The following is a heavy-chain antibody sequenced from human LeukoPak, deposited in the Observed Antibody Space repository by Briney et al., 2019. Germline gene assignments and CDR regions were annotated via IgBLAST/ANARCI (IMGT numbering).Heavy chain of an antibody. J-gene: IGHJ4*02. D-gene: IGHD4-17*01. V-gene: IGHV1-2*06. Sequence: ASVKVSCKASGYTFTGYYMHWVRQAPGRGLEWMGRINPNSGGTNYAQKFQGRVTMTRDTSISTAYMELSRLRSDDTAVYYCARTYGDCGDFDYWGQGTLVTVSS. CDR2: INPNSGGT. CDR3: ARTYGDCGDFDY. CDR1: GYTFTGYY.